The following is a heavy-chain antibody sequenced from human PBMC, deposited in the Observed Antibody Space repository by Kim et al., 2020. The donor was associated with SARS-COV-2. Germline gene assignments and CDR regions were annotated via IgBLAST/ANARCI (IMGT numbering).Heavy chain of an antibody. CDR2: ISYDGSNK. CDR1: GFTFSSYA. J-gene: IGHJ4*02. CDR3: ARDGDHSGWLYFDY. Sequence: GGSLRLSCAASGFTFSSYAMHWVRQAPGKGLEWVAVISYDGSNKYYADSVKGRFTISRDNSKNTLYLQMNSLRAEDTAVYYCARDGDHSGWLYFDYWGQG. V-gene: IGHV3-30*14. D-gene: IGHD6-19*01.